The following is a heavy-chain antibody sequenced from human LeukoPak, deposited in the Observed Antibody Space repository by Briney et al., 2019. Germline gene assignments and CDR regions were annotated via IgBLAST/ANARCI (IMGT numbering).Heavy chain of an antibody. Sequence: GGSLRLSCAASGFIFSNYWMSWVRQAPGKGLGCVANIKQDGSEKYYVDSVKGRFTLSRDNAKNSLYLQMNSLRAEDTAVYYCASGTLGYWGQGTLVTVSS. CDR1: GFIFSNYW. CDR3: ASGTLGY. J-gene: IGHJ4*02. CDR2: IKQDGSEK. D-gene: IGHD1-7*01. V-gene: IGHV3-7*01.